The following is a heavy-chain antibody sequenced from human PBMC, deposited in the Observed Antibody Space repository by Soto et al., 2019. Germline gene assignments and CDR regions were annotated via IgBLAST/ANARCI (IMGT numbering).Heavy chain of an antibody. V-gene: IGHV1-69*13. Sequence: SVKVSCKASGGTFSSYAISWVRQAPGQGLEWMGGIIPIFGTANYAQKFQGRVTITADESTNTAYMELSSLRSEDTAVYYCARDKSPAAIGYWFDPWGQGTLVTVSS. CDR1: GGTFSSYA. CDR3: ARDKSPAAIGYWFDP. D-gene: IGHD2-2*01. CDR2: IIPIFGTA. J-gene: IGHJ5*02.